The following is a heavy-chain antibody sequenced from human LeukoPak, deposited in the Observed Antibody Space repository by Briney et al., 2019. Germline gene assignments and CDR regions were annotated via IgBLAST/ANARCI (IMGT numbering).Heavy chain of an antibody. CDR3: ARRGSPITMIVAVTRLYYFDY. CDR1: GFTFSSYA. V-gene: IGHV3-23*01. CDR2: ISGSGGST. Sequence: GGSLRLSCAASGFTFSSYAMSWVRQAPGKGLEWVSAISGSGGSTYYADSVKGRFTISRDNSKNTLYLQMNSLRAEDTAVYYCARRGSPITMIVAVTRLYYFDYWGQGTLVTVSS. D-gene: IGHD3-22*01. J-gene: IGHJ4*02.